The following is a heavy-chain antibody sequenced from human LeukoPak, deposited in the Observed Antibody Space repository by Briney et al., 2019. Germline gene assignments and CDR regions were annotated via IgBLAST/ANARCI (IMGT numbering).Heavy chain of an antibody. D-gene: IGHD6-13*01. V-gene: IGHV4-34*01. Sequence: SETLSLTCAVYGGSFSGYYWSWIRQPPGKGLEWIGEINHSGSTNYNPSLKSRVTISVDTSKNQFSLKLSSVTAADTAVYYCARAGYSSSWYYYYGMDVGPRDHGHRLL. CDR1: GGSFSGYY. CDR3: ARAGYSSSWYYYYGMDV. J-gene: IGHJ6*02. CDR2: INHSGST.